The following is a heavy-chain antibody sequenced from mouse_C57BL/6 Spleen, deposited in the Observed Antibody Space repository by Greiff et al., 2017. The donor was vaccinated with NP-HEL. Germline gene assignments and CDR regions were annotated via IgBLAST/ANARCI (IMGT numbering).Heavy chain of an antibody. D-gene: IGHD1-1*01. CDR3: ARQGGYYGSLWYFDV. CDR2: INSDGGST. V-gene: IGHV5-2*01. CDR1: EYEFPSHD. J-gene: IGHJ1*03. Sequence: EVKLVESGGGLVQPGESLKLSCESNEYEFPSHDMSWVRKTPEKRLELVAAINSDGGSTYYPDTMERRFIISRDNTKKTLYLQMSSLRSEDTALYYCARQGGYYGSLWYFDVWGTGTTVTVSS.